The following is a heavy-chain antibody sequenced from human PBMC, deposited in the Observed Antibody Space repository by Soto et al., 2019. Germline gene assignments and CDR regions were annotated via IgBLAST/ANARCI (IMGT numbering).Heavy chain of an antibody. V-gene: IGHV4-59*12. Sequence: SETLSLTCTVSGGSISSYSWSWIRQPPGKGLEWIGYIYHSGSTYYNPSLKSRVTISVDRSKNQFSLKLSSVTAEDTAVYYCAREYYDSSGYYYFGFGYWGQGTLVTVSS. J-gene: IGHJ4*02. CDR2: IYHSGST. CDR3: AREYYDSSGYYYFGFGY. CDR1: GGSISSYS. D-gene: IGHD3-22*01.